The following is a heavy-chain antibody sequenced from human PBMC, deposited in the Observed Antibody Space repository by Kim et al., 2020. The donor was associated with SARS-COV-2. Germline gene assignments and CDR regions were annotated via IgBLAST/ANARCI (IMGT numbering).Heavy chain of an antibody. J-gene: IGHJ4*02. D-gene: IGHD3-22*01. V-gene: IGHV3-7*01. CDR1: GFTFSSYW. CDR2: IKQDGSEK. Sequence: GGSLRLSCAASGFTFSSYWMSWVRQAPGKGLEWVANIKQDGSEKYYVDSVKGRFTISRDNAKNSLYLQMNSLRAEDTAVYYCARDYYDSSGYRLVDYWGQGTLVTVSS. CDR3: ARDYYDSSGYRLVDY.